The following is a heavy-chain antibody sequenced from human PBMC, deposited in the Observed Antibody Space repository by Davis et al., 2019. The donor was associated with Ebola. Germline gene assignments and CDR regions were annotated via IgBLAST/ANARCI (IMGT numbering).Heavy chain of an antibody. V-gene: IGHV3-NL1*01. J-gene: IGHJ6*04. Sequence: GESLKISCAASGFSFSSCSMNWVRQAPGKGLEWVSGIYGGDTHYADSVKGRFTISRDNSKNTLYLQMNSLRAEDTAVYYCAKAHFDWLLYYYYYYGMDVWGKGTTVTVSS. CDR2: IYGGDT. CDR3: AKAHFDWLLYYYYYYGMDV. CDR1: GFSFSSCS. D-gene: IGHD3-9*01.